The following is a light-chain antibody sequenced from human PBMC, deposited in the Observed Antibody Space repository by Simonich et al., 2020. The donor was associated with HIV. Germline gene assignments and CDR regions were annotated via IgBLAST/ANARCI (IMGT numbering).Light chain of an antibody. CDR2: WAS. V-gene: IGKV4-1*01. J-gene: IGKJ1*01. CDR1: QSVLYNSYNKNY. CDR3: QQYYTTPRT. Sequence: DIVMTQSPDSLAVSLGERATINCKSSQSVLYNSYNKNYLAWYQQKPRTPPKLLIYWASTRESGVPDRFSGSGSGTDFTLTISSLQAEDVAVYYCQQYYTTPRTFGQGTKVEIK.